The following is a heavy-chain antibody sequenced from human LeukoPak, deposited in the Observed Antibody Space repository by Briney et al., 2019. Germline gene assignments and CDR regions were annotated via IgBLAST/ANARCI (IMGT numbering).Heavy chain of an antibody. CDR2: ISSSGSTT. Sequence: GGSLRLSCAASGFTFSSYDMNWVRQAPGKGLEWVAYISSSGSTTNYADSLKGRFTITRDTAKNSPYLQMNSLRPEDTAGYYFAGLGITMSEGDWGKGTTVTVSS. CDR3: AGLGITMSEGD. D-gene: IGHD3-22*01. V-gene: IGHV3-48*03. J-gene: IGHJ6*03. CDR1: GFTFSSYD.